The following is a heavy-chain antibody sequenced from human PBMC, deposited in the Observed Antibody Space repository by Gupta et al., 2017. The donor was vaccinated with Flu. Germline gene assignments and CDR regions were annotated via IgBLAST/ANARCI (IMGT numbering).Heavy chain of an antibody. Sequence: LEFMGMIYPGDSDTRYSPSFQGPVTISADKSISTVYLQWSSLEASDTAIYSCARLSHPWYCPGDCWYYFDYWGQGTLVTVSS. V-gene: IGHV5-51*01. J-gene: IGHJ4*02. CDR2: IYPGDSDT. CDR3: ARLSHPWYCPGDCWYYFDY. D-gene: IGHD2-21*02.